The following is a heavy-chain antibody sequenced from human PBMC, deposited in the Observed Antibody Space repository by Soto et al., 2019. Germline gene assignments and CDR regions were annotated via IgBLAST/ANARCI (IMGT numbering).Heavy chain of an antibody. Sequence: SETLSLTCTVTGDSISGRGFYWSWIRQPPGKGLEWIGYSSDTGSTHYNPSLSGRVTVSVDTSKNQFSLKLASVTATDTAVYYCARENGGSWYFDLWGRGSLVTVSS. V-gene: IGHV4-30-4*08. CDR2: SSDTGST. D-gene: IGHD4-17*01. J-gene: IGHJ2*01. CDR1: GDSISGRGFY. CDR3: ARENGGSWYFDL.